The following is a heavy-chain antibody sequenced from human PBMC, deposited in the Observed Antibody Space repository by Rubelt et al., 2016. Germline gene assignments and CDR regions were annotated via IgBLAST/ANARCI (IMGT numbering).Heavy chain of an antibody. J-gene: IGHJ5*02. CDR3: ARAGGIFGVVIMGVGAKRHNWFDP. CDR2: INPNSGGT. D-gene: IGHD3-3*01. CDR1: GYTFTGYY. Sequence: VKVSCKASGYTFTGYYMHWVRQAPGQGLEWMGWINPNSGGTNYAQKFQGRVTMTRDTSISTAYMELSRLRSDDTAVYYCARAGGIFGVVIMGVGAKRHNWFDPWGQGTLVTVSS. V-gene: IGHV1-2*02.